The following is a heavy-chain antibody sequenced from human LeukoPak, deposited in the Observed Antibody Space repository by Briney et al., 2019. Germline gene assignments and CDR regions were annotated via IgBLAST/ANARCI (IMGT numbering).Heavy chain of an antibody. CDR3: ARLDWERYFDSHYYMDV. CDR2: IYPGDSDT. Sequence: GESLKISCKGSGYSFTSYWIGWVRQMPGKGLEWMGIIYPGDSDTRYSPSFQGQVTISADKSISTAYLQWSSLKASDTAMYYCARLDWERYFDSHYYMDVWGKGTTVTVSS. J-gene: IGHJ6*03. D-gene: IGHD3-9*01. V-gene: IGHV5-51*01. CDR1: GYSFTSYW.